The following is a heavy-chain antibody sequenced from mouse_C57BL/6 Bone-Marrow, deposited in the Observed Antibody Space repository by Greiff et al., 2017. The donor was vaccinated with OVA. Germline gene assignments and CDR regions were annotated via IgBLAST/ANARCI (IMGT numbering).Heavy chain of an antibody. CDR1: GFTFSSYG. J-gene: IGHJ2*01. D-gene: IGHD1-1*01. CDR3: ASANGDFAY. V-gene: IGHV5-6*01. Sequence: EVKLQESGGDLVKPGGSLKLSCAASGFTFSSYGMYWVRQTPDTRLEWVATISSGGSYNYYPDSVKGRFTISRDHAKHTLYLHMSSLKAAYTAMFYCASANGDFAYWGQGTTLTVSS. CDR2: ISSGGSYN.